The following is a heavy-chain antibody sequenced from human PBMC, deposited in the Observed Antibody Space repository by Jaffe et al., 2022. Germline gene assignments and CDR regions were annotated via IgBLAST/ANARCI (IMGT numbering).Heavy chain of an antibody. Sequence: QVQLQQWGAGLLKPSETLSLTCAVYGGSFSGYYWSWIRQPPGKGLEWIGEINHSGSTNYNPSLKSRVTISVDTSKNQFSLKLSSVTAADTAVYYCARGRIWVGATTPPFDYWGQGTLVTVSS. CDR2: INHSGST. V-gene: IGHV4-34*01. CDR1: GGSFSGYY. CDR3: ARGRIWVGATTPPFDY. D-gene: IGHD1-26*01. J-gene: IGHJ4*02.